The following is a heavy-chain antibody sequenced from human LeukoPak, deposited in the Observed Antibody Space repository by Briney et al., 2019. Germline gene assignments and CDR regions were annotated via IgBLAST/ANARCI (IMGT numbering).Heavy chain of an antibody. J-gene: IGHJ4*02. D-gene: IGHD5-18*01. Sequence: ASVKVSCKASGYTFTGYYMHWVRQGPGQGLEWMGWINPNSGGTNYAQKFQGRVTMTRDTSISTAYMELSRLRSDDTAVYYCARDGGYSYPRGFDYWGQGTLVTVSS. CDR3: ARDGGYSYPRGFDY. CDR2: INPNSGGT. CDR1: GYTFTGYY. V-gene: IGHV1-2*02.